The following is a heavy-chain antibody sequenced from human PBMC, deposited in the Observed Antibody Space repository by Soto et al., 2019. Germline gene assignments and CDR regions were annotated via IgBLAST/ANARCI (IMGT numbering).Heavy chain of an antibody. V-gene: IGHV2-5*02. Sequence: GSGPTLVNPTQTLTLTCTFSGFSLSTSGVGVGWIRQPPGKALEWLALIYWDDDKRYSPSLKSRLTITKDTSKNQVVLTMTNMDPVDTATYYCAHRRIAARPVPTSPYMDVWGKGTTVTVSS. CDR2: IYWDDDK. CDR3: AHRRIAARPVPTSPYMDV. CDR1: GFSLSTSGVG. D-gene: IGHD6-6*01. J-gene: IGHJ6*03.